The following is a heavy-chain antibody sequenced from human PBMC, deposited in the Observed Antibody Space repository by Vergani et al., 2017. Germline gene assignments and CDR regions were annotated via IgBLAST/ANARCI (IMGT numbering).Heavy chain of an antibody. V-gene: IGHV1-46*03. CDR2: INPSGGST. CDR3: ASPLGLWFGELPPYGYYGMDV. J-gene: IGHJ6*02. CDR1: GYTFTSYY. D-gene: IGHD3-10*01. Sequence: QVQLVQSGAEVKKPGASVKVSCKASGYTFTSYYMHWVRQAPGQGLEWMGIINPSGGSTSYAQKFQGRVTMTRDTSTSTVYMELSSLRSEDTAVYYCASPLGLWFGELPPYGYYGMDVWGQGTTVTVSS.